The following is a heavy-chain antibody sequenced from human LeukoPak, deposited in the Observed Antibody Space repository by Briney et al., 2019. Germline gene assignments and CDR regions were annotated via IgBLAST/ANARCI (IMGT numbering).Heavy chain of an antibody. CDR3: ARSGIAAREAPYYFDY. D-gene: IGHD6-6*01. J-gene: IGHJ4*02. CDR1: GGSISSGGYY. CDR2: IYTSGST. Sequence: TSEILSLTCTVSGGSISSGGYYWSWIRQPPGKGLEWIGRIYTSGSTNYNPSLKSRVTMSVDTSKNQFSLKLSSVTAADTAVYYCARSGIAAREAPYYFDYWGQGTLVTVSS. V-gene: IGHV4-61*02.